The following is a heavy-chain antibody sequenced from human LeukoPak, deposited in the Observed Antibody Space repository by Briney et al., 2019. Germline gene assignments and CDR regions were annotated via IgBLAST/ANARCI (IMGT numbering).Heavy chain of an antibody. CDR1: GFSLSDYY. CDR3: GRDRGYGASH. J-gene: IGHJ4*02. D-gene: IGHD5-12*01. CDR2: ITSRGGSI. Sequence: PGGSLRLSCAASGFSLSDYYMSWIRQAPGKGLEWVSYITSRGGSIFYADSPKGRFTISRDNAKNSLFLQMNSLRAEDTAVYYCGRDRGYGASHWGQGTLVTVSS. V-gene: IGHV3-11*04.